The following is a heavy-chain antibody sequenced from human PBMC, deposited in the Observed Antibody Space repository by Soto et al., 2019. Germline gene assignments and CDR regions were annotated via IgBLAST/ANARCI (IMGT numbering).Heavy chain of an antibody. D-gene: IGHD1-26*01. J-gene: IGHJ4*02. CDR1: GFTFSSFA. CDR2: ISGSGGST. Sequence: DVQLLESGGGLVQPGGSLRLSCAASGFTFSSFAMSWVRQAPGKGLEWVSAISGSGGSTYSADSVKGRFTISRDNSTNTLYLQMNSLRAEDTAVYYCAKGGIVGAKYYFDYWGQGTLVTVSS. V-gene: IGHV3-23*01. CDR3: AKGGIVGAKYYFDY.